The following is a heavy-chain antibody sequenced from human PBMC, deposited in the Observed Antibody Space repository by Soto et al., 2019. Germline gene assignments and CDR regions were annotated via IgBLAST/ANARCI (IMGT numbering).Heavy chain of an antibody. CDR1: GGSISDGGYF. V-gene: IGHV4-31*01. CDR2: THYSRSA. J-gene: IGHJ6*02. Sequence: QVQLQESGPGLVKPSQTLSLTCTVSGGSISDGGYFWSWIRQRPGTGLEWIGYTHYSRSAYYNPSLKSLVTISLDTSKRQFSLRLSSVTAADTAVYYCARLHGTGSYYHYYYGIDVWGQGTTVTVSS. D-gene: IGHD3-10*01. CDR3: ARLHGTGSYYHYYYGIDV.